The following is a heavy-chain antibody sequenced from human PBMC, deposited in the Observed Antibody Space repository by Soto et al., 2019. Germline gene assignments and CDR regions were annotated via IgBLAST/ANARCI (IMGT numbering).Heavy chain of an antibody. CDR3: ASSVEWLGSFDY. V-gene: IGHV1-8*01. D-gene: IGHD6-19*01. CDR2: MNPNSGNT. CDR1: GYTFTSYD. Sequence: QVQLVQSGAEVKKPGASVKVSCKASGYTFTSYDINWVRQATGQGLEWMGWMNPNSGNTGYAQKFQGRVTMTRNTSRSTAYMEVSSLRSEDTAVYYCASSVEWLGSFDYWGQGTLVTVSS. J-gene: IGHJ4*02.